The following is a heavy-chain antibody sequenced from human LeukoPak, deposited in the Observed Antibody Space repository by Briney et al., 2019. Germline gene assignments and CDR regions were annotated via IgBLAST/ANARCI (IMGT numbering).Heavy chain of an antibody. CDR3: ARKAFRDAFDI. J-gene: IGHJ3*02. CDR2: IYYSGST. V-gene: IGHV4-59*01. Sequence: SETLSLTCTVSGGSISSYYWSWIRQPPGKGLEWIGYIYYSGSTNYNPSLKSRVTISVDTSKYQFSLKLSSVTAADTAVYYCARKAFRDAFDIWGQGTMVTVSS. CDR1: GGSISSYY.